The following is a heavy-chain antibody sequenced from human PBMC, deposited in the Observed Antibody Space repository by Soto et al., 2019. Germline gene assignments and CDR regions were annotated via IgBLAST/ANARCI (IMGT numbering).Heavy chain of an antibody. CDR2: ITGSGRTS. Sequence: VGSLRLSCTASGLTFTSFAMTWVRQAPGKGLEWVSTITGSGRTSYYADSVKGRFIISRDNSKSTLFLQMNSLRAEDTAVYYCAKENFFGVGTQLNYFDYWGQGTLVTVSS. V-gene: IGHV3-23*01. D-gene: IGHD3-3*01. CDR3: AKENFFGVGTQLNYFDY. J-gene: IGHJ4*02. CDR1: GLTFTSFA.